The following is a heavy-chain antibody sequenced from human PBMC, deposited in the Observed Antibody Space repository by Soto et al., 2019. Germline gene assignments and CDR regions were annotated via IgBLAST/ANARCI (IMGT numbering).Heavy chain of an antibody. CDR3: ARAGDIVVVPAAMPPDY. V-gene: IGHV1-2*04. CDR2: INPNSGGT. Sequence: ASVKVSCKASGYTFTGYYMHWVRQAPGQGLEWMGWINPNSGGTNYAQKFQGWVTMTRDTSISTAYMELSRLRSDDTAVYYCARAGDIVVVPAAMPPDYWGQGTLVTVSS. J-gene: IGHJ4*02. CDR1: GYTFTGYY. D-gene: IGHD2-2*01.